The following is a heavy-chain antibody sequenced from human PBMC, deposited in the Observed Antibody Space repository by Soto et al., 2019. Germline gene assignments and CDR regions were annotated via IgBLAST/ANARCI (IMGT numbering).Heavy chain of an antibody. J-gene: IGHJ4*02. V-gene: IGHV3-9*01. CDR3: AKDMGGSTLGY. CDR2: ISWNSGSI. Sequence: GGFLRLSCAASGFTFDGYAMHWVRQAPGKGLEWVAGISWNSGSIGYADSVKGRFTISRDNAKNSLYLQMNSLRAEDTALYYCAKDMGGSTLGYWGQGTLVTVSS. CDR1: GFTFDGYA. D-gene: IGHD5-12*01.